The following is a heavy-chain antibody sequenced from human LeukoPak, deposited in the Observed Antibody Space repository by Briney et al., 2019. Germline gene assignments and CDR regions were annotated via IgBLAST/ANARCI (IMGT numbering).Heavy chain of an antibody. CDR1: GYTFTGYY. CDR2: INPNSGGT. V-gene: IGHV1-2*02. D-gene: IGHD3-3*01. CDR3: ARRGISRWTNDY. Sequence: EASVKVSCKASGYTFTGYYMHWVRPAPGQGLEWMGWINPNSGGTNYAQKFQGRVTMTRDTSISTAYMELSRLRSDDTAVYYCARRGISRWTNDYWGQGTLVTVSS. J-gene: IGHJ4*02.